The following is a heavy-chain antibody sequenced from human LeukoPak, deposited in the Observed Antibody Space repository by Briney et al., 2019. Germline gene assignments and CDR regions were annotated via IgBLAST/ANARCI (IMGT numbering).Heavy chain of an antibody. J-gene: IGHJ4*02. CDR2: INHSGST. CDR1: GGSFSGYY. CDR3: ARAYYDFWSGYAKPLDY. Sequence: SETLSLTCAVYGGSFSGYYWSWIRQPPGKGLEWIGEINHSGSTNYNPSLKSRVTISVDTSKNQFSLKLSSVTAADTAVYYCARAYYDFWSGYAKPLDYWGQGTLVTVSS. V-gene: IGHV4-34*01. D-gene: IGHD3-3*01.